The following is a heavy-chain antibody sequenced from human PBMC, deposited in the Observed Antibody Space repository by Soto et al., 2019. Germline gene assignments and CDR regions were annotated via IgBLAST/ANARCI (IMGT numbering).Heavy chain of an antibody. D-gene: IGHD1-26*01. J-gene: IGHJ4*02. Sequence: ASVKVSCKASGYTFSSYHINWVRQAPGQGPEWMGWMSPNSGDTGYGQNFQARVTMTRDSSRSTAYVELSSLTSADTAMYYGARGVGAGVDYWGQGTLVTVSS. V-gene: IGHV1-8*01. CDR2: MSPNSGDT. CDR1: GYTFSSYH. CDR3: ARGVGAGVDY.